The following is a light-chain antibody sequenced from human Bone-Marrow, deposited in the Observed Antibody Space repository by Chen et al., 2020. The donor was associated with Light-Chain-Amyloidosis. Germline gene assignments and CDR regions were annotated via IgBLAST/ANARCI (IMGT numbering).Light chain of an antibody. V-gene: IGLV3-25*03. Sequence: SYELTQPPSVSVSPGQTARITCSGDDLPMKYAYWYQQKPGQAPVLVIHRDTERPSGISERFSGSSSVTTATLTISGVQAEDEADYHCQSADSSGTYEVIFGGGTKLTVL. J-gene: IGLJ2*01. CDR3: QSADSSGTYEVI. CDR1: DLPMKY. CDR2: RDT.